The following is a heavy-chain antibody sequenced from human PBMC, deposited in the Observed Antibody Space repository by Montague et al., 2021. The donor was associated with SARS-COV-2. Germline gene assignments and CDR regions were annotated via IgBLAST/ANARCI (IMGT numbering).Heavy chain of an antibody. CDR2: SYHRSKWHN. J-gene: IGHJ4*02. V-gene: IGHV6-1*01. CDR1: GDSVSSNSAA. Sequence: CAISGDSVSSNSAAWKWVRHSPSREFEWLGRSYHRSKWHNDYAVSVKSRITINPDTSKNQFSLQLKSVTPEDTAVYYCARGWVATIPHMDNWGQGSLVIVSS. D-gene: IGHD5-12*01. CDR3: ARGWVATIPHMDN.